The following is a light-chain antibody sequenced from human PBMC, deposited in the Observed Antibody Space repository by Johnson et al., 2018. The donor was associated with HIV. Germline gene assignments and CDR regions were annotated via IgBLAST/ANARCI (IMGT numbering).Light chain of an antibody. CDR2: DND. CDR1: SSNIGINY. V-gene: IGLV1-51*01. J-gene: IGLJ1*01. Sequence: QSVLTQPPSVSAAPGQKVTISCSGSSSNIGINYVSWFQQLPGTAPKLLIYDNDKRPSGIPDRFSGSKSGTSATLGITGLQTGDEAYYYCDTWDSSRIGYYVFGTGTKLTVL. CDR3: DTWDSSRIGYYV.